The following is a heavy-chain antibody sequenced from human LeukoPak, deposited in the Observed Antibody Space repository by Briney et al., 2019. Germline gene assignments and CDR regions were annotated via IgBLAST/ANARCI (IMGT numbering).Heavy chain of an antibody. CDR2: INHSGNT. V-gene: IGHV4-34*01. D-gene: IGHD3-16*02. CDR1: GGSFSGYY. J-gene: IGHJ4*02. CDR3: ARGGPYDYVWGSYRYPFDY. Sequence: SETLSLTCAVYGGSFSGYYWSWIRQPPGKGLEWIGEINHSGNTNYNPSLKSRVTISVDTSKNQFSLKLSSVTAADTAVYYCARGGPYDYVWGSYRYPFDYWGQGTLVTASS.